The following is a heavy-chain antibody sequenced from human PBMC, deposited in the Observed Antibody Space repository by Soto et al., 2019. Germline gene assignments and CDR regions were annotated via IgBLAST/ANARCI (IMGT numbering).Heavy chain of an antibody. CDR3: ARGTRGVVNALDL. Sequence: EVQLVESGGGLVQPGGSLRLSCAASGLTFGDSWMHWVRQSPQKGLVWLSLITNDGSTTTYTDAVNGRFPVSRDNAKNTLSLQMNTLRTEDTAVYYCARGTRGVVNALDLWGQGTMVTVS. CDR1: GLTFGDSW. V-gene: IGHV3-74*01. CDR2: ITNDGSTT. J-gene: IGHJ3*01. D-gene: IGHD3-10*01.